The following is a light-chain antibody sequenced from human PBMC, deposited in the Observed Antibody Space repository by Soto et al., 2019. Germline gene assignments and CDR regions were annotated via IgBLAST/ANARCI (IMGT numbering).Light chain of an antibody. Sequence: DIVMTQSPASLAVSLGERATINCKSSQSVLYSSNNKNYLAWYQQKPGQPPKLLIYLASTRESGVPDRFSGSGSGTEFTLTISSLQAEDVAVYYCQRYYHTPPLTFGGGTKVEI. J-gene: IGKJ4*01. V-gene: IGKV4-1*01. CDR2: LAS. CDR3: QRYYHTPPLT. CDR1: QSVLYSSNNKNY.